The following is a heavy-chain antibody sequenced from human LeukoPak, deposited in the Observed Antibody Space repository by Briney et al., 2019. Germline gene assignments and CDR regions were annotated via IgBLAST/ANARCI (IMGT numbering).Heavy chain of an antibody. CDR3: ARSMSGSRDAFDI. Sequence: GESLKISCKGFGDNFNNYWIVWVRQMPGKGLEWMGIIYPGDSDTRYSPSFQGQVTISADKSISTAYLQWSSLKASDTAMYYCARSMSGSRDAFDIWGQGTMVTVSS. CDR1: GDNFNNYW. D-gene: IGHD1-26*01. CDR2: IYPGDSDT. J-gene: IGHJ3*02. V-gene: IGHV5-51*01.